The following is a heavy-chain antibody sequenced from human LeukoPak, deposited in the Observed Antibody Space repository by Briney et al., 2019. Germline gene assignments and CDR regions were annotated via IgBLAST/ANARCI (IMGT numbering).Heavy chain of an antibody. V-gene: IGHV4-39*01. Sequence: SETLSLTRTVSGGSISSSSYYWGWIRQPPGKGLEWIGSIYYSGSTYYNPSLKSRVTISVDTSKNQFSLKLSSVTAADTAVYYCARHLSITGTTGFDYWGQGTLVTVSS. CDR3: ARHLSITGTTGFDY. CDR1: GGSISSSSYY. D-gene: IGHD1-20*01. CDR2: IYYSGST. J-gene: IGHJ4*02.